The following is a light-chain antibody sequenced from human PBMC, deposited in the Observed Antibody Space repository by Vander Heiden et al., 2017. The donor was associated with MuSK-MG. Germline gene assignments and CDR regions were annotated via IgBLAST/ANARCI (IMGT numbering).Light chain of an antibody. CDR2: DND. CDR1: SANIGNNY. Sequence: QSVLTQPPSVSAAPGQKVTISCSGRSANIGNNYVSWYQQLPETAPKLLIYDNDKRPSGIPDRFPGSRSGTSATLGITGLQTGDEADYYCGTRDSGRSAGVFGGGTRLTVL. J-gene: IGLJ3*02. V-gene: IGLV1-51*01. CDR3: GTRDSGRSAGV.